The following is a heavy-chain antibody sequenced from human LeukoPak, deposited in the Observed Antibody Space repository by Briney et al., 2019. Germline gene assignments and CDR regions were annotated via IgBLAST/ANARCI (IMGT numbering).Heavy chain of an antibody. V-gene: IGHV4-4*07. CDR1: GGSISSYY. J-gene: IGHJ3*02. D-gene: IGHD5-24*01. CDR2: IYTSGST. Sequence: SETLSLTCTVSGGSISSYYWSWIRQPAGKGLEWIGRIYTSGSTNYNPSLKSRVTMSVDTSKNQFSLKLSSVTAADTAVYYCAREYRDGYNARFRAFDIWGQGTMVTVPS. CDR3: AREYRDGYNARFRAFDI.